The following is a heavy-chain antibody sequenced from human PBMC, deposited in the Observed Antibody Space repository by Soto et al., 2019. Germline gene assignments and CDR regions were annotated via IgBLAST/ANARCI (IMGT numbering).Heavy chain of an antibody. CDR2: IYYSGST. D-gene: IGHD3-22*01. Sequence: LALTCTVSGRSISSYYWSWIRQPPGKGLEWIGYIYYSGSTNYNPSLKSRVTISVDTSKNQFSLKLSSVTAADTAVYYCARLGDSSGYYYWYFDYWGQGTLVTVSS. CDR3: ARLGDSSGYYYWYFDY. CDR1: GRSISSYY. J-gene: IGHJ4*02. V-gene: IGHV4-59*01.